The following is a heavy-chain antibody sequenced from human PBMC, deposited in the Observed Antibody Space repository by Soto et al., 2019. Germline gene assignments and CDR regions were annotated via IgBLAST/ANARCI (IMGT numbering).Heavy chain of an antibody. V-gene: IGHV1-69*13. CDR2: IIPIFGTA. D-gene: IGHD6-6*01. Sequence: ASVKVSCKASGGTFSSYAISWVRQAPGQGLEWMGGIIPIFGTANYAQKFQGRVTITADESTSTAYMELSSLRSEDTAVYYCARGYSSSVSPYYYYGMDVWGQGTTVTVSS. CDR3: ARGYSSSVSPYYYYGMDV. CDR1: GGTFSSYA. J-gene: IGHJ6*02.